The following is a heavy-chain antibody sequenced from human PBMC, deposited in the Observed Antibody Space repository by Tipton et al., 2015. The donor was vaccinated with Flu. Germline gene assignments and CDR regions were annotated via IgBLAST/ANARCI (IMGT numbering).Heavy chain of an antibody. J-gene: IGHJ4*02. V-gene: IGHV5-51*01. CDR3: VRQNCGGDCYPDY. CDR2: IYPDDSDT. CDR1: GSSFSSYW. D-gene: IGHD2-21*02. Sequence: VQLVQSGAEVKKPGESLKISCKGSGSSFSSYWIAWVRQMPGKGLEWMGIIYPDDSDTKYSPSFQGHVTFSADKSVNTAYLQWSSLKASDTAIYFCVRQNCGGDCYPDYWGQGTLVTVSP.